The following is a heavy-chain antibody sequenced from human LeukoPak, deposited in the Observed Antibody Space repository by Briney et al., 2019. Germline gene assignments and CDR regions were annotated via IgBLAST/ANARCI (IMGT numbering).Heavy chain of an antibody. V-gene: IGHV1-69*13. CDR2: IIPIFGTA. D-gene: IGHD3-10*01. Sequence: SVKVSCKASGGTFSSYAISWVRQAPGQGLEWMGGIIPIFGTANYAQKFQGRVTITADESTSTAYMEPSRLRSDDTAVYYCARYGIGYYFDYWGQGTLVTVSS. CDR3: ARYGIGYYFDY. CDR1: GGTFSSYA. J-gene: IGHJ4*02.